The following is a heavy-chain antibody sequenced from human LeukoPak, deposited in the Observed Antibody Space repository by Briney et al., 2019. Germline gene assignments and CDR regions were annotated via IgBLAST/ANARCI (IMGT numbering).Heavy chain of an antibody. J-gene: IGHJ3*02. CDR2: ISSSSSNL. Sequence: PGGSLRLSCVASGFSFSGYSMNWVRQAPGKGLGWVSSISSSSSNLYYADSVKGRFTISRDNAKNSVYLQINPLRVEDTAVYYCARDPPGVRDAFDIWGHGTMVTVSS. CDR1: GFSFSGYS. V-gene: IGHV3-48*01. D-gene: IGHD2-8*01. CDR3: ARDPPGVRDAFDI.